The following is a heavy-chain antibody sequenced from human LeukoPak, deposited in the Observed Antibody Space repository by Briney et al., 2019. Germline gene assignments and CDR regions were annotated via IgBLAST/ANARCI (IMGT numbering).Heavy chain of an antibody. CDR3: AKANYGGNSGKQLDY. V-gene: IGHV3-23*01. CDR1: GFTFSSYG. D-gene: IGHD4-23*01. Sequence: GGTLRLSCAASGFTFSSYGMSWVRQAPGKGLEWVSGISGSGGSTYYADSVKGRFTISRDNSKNTLSLLMNSLRAEDTAVYYCAKANYGGNSGKQLDYWGQGTLVTVSS. J-gene: IGHJ4*02. CDR2: ISGSGGST.